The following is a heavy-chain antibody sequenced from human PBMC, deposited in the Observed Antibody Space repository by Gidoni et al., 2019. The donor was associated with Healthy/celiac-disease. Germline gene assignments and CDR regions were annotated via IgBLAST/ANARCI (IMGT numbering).Heavy chain of an antibody. CDR3: ARDDCSGGSCYPWVYYYGMDV. CDR2: IKQDGSEK. CDR1: GFTFSRYW. Sequence: EVQLVESGGGLVQPGGSLRLSCAASGFTFSRYWMSWVRQAPGKGLEWVANIKQDGSEKYYVDSVKGRFTISRDNAKNSLYLQMNSLRAEDTAVYYCARDDCSGGSCYPWVYYYGMDVWGQGTTVTVS. D-gene: IGHD2-15*01. V-gene: IGHV3-7*01. J-gene: IGHJ6*02.